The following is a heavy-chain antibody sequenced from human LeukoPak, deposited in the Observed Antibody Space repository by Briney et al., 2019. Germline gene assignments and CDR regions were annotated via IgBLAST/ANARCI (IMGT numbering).Heavy chain of an antibody. Sequence: PSETLSLTCIVSGYSISSGYFWGWIRQPPGKGLEWIGNIHHSGSTYYNPSLKSRVTISVDRSKNQFSLKLSSVTAADTAVYYCARDSDDSSYDYWGQGTLVTVSS. CDR3: ARDSDDSSYDY. CDR2: IHHSGST. CDR1: GYSISSGYF. V-gene: IGHV4-38-2*02. D-gene: IGHD3-22*01. J-gene: IGHJ4*02.